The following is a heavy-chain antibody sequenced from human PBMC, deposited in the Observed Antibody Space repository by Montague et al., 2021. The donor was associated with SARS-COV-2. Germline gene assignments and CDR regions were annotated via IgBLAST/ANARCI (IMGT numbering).Heavy chain of an antibody. CDR3: AEGTYFYDSSGYYPESHYSYFDGMDV. Sequence: SLRLSCAASGFTFNDYVMYWVRQPPGKGLEWVSLISGDGGKTYYADSVKGRFTTSRDNGKNSLYLQMNSLGTEDTALYHCAEGTYFYDSSGYYPESHYSYFDGMDVWGQGTTVTVSS. CDR2: ISGDGGKT. J-gene: IGHJ6*02. D-gene: IGHD3-22*01. V-gene: IGHV3-43*02. CDR1: GFTFNDYV.